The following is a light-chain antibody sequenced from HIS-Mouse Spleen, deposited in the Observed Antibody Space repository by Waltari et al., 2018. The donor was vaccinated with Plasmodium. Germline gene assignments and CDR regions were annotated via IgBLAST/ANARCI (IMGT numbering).Light chain of an antibody. J-gene: IGLJ2*01. CDR2: DNN. V-gene: IGLV1-51*01. CDR1: SSNIGNNY. Sequence: QSVLTQPPSVSAAPGQKVTISCSGSSSNIGNNYVSWYQQLPGTAPKLLIYDNNKPPSWIPDLFSGSKSGTSATLGITGLQTGDEADYYCGTWDSSLSAGVVFGGGTKLTVL. CDR3: GTWDSSLSAGVV.